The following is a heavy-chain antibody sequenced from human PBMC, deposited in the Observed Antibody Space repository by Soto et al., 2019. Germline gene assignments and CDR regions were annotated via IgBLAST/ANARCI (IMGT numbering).Heavy chain of an antibody. J-gene: IGHJ6*02. Sequence: ASVKVSCKASGVTFSSYAISWVRQSPGQGLEWMGGIIPIFGTANYAQKFQGRVTITADESTSTAYMELSSLRSEDTAVYYCARAPGGFGETNYYYYGMDVWGQGTTVTVSS. CDR1: GVTFSSYA. CDR2: IIPIFGTA. D-gene: IGHD3-10*01. V-gene: IGHV1-69*13. CDR3: ARAPGGFGETNYYYYGMDV.